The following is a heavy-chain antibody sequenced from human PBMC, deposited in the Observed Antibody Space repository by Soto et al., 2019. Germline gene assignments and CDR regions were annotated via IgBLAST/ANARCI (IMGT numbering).Heavy chain of an antibody. CDR1: GFTFSSYA. J-gene: IGHJ6*02. V-gene: IGHV3-23*01. CDR3: ASLLDIVVVPAAIYYGMDV. Sequence: GGSLRLSCAASGFTFSSYAMSWVRQAPGKGLEWVSAISGSGGSTYYADSVKGRFTISRDNAKNSLYLQMNSLRAEDTAVYYCASLLDIVVVPAAIYYGMDVWGQGTTVTVSS. CDR2: ISGSGGST. D-gene: IGHD2-2*02.